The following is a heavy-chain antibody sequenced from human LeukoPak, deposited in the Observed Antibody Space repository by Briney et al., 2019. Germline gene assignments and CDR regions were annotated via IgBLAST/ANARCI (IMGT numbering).Heavy chain of an antibody. V-gene: IGHV3-30*02. J-gene: IGHJ4*02. CDR2: IRYDGINK. CDR1: GFNFSSFG. D-gene: IGHD4-23*01. Sequence: GGSLRLSCAASGFNFSSFGMHWVRQAPGKGLEWVTFIRYDGINKYYADSVKGRFTISRDNSGNTMYLQINSLRPEDTAVYYCARSYGGNYFDYWGQGTLLTVSS. CDR3: ARSYGGNYFDY.